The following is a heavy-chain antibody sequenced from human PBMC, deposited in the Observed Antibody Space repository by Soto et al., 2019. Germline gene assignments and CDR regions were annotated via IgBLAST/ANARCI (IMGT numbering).Heavy chain of an antibody. Sequence: QVQLVESGGGVVQPGRSLRLSCAASGFIFSSYGMHWVRQAPGKGLEWVAVIWYDGSNEYYADSVKGRFTISRDNSQNXLVLQMNSLRAEDTAVYYCASSSVSYGDTGGYFDYWGQGTLVTVSS. D-gene: IGHD4-17*01. CDR1: GFIFSSYG. V-gene: IGHV3-33*01. J-gene: IGHJ4*02. CDR3: ASSSVSYGDTGGYFDY. CDR2: IWYDGSNE.